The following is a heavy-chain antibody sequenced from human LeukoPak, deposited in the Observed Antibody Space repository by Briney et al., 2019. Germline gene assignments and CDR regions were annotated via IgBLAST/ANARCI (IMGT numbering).Heavy chain of an antibody. D-gene: IGHD3-22*01. J-gene: IGHJ4*02. V-gene: IGHV3-23*01. Sequence: GGSLRLSCAASGFTFSSYAMNWVSQAPGKGLEWVSGISGSGGSTFYADSVKGRFTISRDDSKNTLYLQMNSLRAEDTAVYYCAKTSYYDSSGYFFDPFDYWGQGTLVTVSS. CDR2: ISGSGGST. CDR3: AKTSYYDSSGYFFDPFDY. CDR1: GFTFSSYA.